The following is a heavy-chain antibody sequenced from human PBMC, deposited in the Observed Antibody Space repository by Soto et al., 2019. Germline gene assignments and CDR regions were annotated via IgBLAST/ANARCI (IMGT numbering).Heavy chain of an antibody. V-gene: IGHV4-59*01. CDR3: ATTLSPIYYYYYMDV. CDR1: GGSISSYY. Sequence: SETLSLTCTVSGGSISSYYWSWIRQPPGKGLEWIGYIYYSGSTNYNPSLKSRVTISVDTSKNQFSLKLSSVTAADTAVYYCATTLSPIYYYYYMDVWGKGTTVTVSS. J-gene: IGHJ6*03. D-gene: IGHD1-1*01. CDR2: IYYSGST.